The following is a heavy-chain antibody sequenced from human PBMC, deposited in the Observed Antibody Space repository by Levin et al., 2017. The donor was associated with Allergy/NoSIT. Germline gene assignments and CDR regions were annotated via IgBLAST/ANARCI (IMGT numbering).Heavy chain of an antibody. Sequence: MASETLSLTCNVSGASVTSGNYFWSWIRQPPGTGLEFIGYFYFGTTNYDPSLKSRVTMSLDSTKNQFSLKVRSVTAADTAVYYCARFRRDFWSDNGLDSWGQGALVTVSS. J-gene: IGHJ4*02. CDR3: ARFRRDFWSDNGLDS. V-gene: IGHV4-61*01. CDR1: GASVTSGNYF. D-gene: IGHD3-3*01. CDR2: FYFGTT.